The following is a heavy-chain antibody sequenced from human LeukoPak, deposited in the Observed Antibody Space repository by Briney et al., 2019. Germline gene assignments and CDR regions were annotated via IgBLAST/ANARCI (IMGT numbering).Heavy chain of an antibody. CDR2: ISGSDGGT. V-gene: IGHV3-23*01. D-gene: IGHD4-17*01. CDR1: GFTFSSYA. CDR3: AKSLSTVTPGDY. J-gene: IGHJ4*02. Sequence: GGSLRLSCAASGFTFSSYAMRWVRQAPGKGLGWVSVISGSDGGTYYADAVKGRVTISTDTSKNTLYLQMNSLRAEDTAVYYCAKSLSTVTPGDYWDQGPLVTVSS.